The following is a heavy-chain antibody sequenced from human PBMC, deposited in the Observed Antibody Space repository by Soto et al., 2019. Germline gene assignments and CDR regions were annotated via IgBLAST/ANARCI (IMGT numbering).Heavy chain of an antibody. V-gene: IGHV3-74*01. CDR3: ARVEKYYDLRGPYYVFDY. CDR1: GFTFSGYW. J-gene: IGHJ4*02. Sequence: GGSLRLSCAASGFTFSGYWMHWVRQAPGKGLVWVSRINSDGSTTNYADYVKGRFTISRDNAKNKLFLEMNSLRAEDTAVYYCARVEKYYDLRGPYYVFDYWGQGTLVTVSS. CDR2: INSDGSTT. D-gene: IGHD3-10*02.